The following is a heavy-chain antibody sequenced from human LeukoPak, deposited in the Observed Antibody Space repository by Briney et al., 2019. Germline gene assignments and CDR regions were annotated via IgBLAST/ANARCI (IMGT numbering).Heavy chain of an antibody. CDR3: ARDTSAGYCSGGSCYWFDP. CDR1: GGTFSSYA. CDR2: INTNTGNP. V-gene: IGHV7-4-1*02. Sequence: VASVKVSCKASGGTFSSYAISWVRQAPGQGLEWMGWINTNTGNPTYAQGFTGRFVFSLDTSVSTAYLQISSLKAEDTAVYYCARDTSAGYCSGGSCYWFDPWGQGTLVTVSS. J-gene: IGHJ5*02. D-gene: IGHD2-15*01.